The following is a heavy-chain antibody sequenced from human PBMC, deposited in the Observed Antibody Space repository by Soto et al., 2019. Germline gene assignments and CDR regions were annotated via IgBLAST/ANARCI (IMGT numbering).Heavy chain of an antibody. J-gene: IGHJ6*02. D-gene: IGHD3-22*01. CDR3: ARDLRYYYDSSGHDPHYGMDV. Sequence: ASVKVSCKASGYTSTGYYMHWVRQAPGQGLEWMGWINPNSGGTNYAQKFQGRVTMTRDTSISTAYMELSRLRSDDTAVYYCARDLRYYYDSSGHDPHYGMDVWGQGTTVTVSS. CDR2: INPNSGGT. CDR1: GYTSTGYY. V-gene: IGHV1-2*02.